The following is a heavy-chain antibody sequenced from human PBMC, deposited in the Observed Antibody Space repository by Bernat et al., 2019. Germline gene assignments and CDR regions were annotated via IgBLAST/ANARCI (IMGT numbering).Heavy chain of an antibody. CDR2: ISAYNGNT. J-gene: IGHJ6*02. CDR1: GYTFTSYG. CDR3: ARDYGDPQSRQYYYYGMDV. V-gene: IGHV1-18*04. Sequence: LVQSGAEVKKPGASVKVSCKASGYTFTSYGISWVRQAPGQGLEWMGWISAYNGNTNYAQKLQGRVTMTTDTSTSTAYMELRSLRSDDTAVYYCARDYGDPQSRQYYYYGMDVWGQGTTVTVSS. D-gene: IGHD4-17*01.